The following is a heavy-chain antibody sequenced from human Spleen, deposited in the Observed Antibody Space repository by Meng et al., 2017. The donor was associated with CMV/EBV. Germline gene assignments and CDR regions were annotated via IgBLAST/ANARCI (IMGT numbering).Heavy chain of an antibody. CDR2: INPHSGGT. V-gene: IGHV1-2*02. CDR1: YTFTSYY. D-gene: IGHD2-15*01. Sequence: YTFTSYYMHWVRQAPGQELEWMGWINPHSGGTNYAQKFQGRVTMTRDTSISTAYMELSRLSSDDTAVYYCARAPRGYCSGGSCYYFDYWGQGTLVTVSS. CDR3: ARAPRGYCSGGSCYYFDY. J-gene: IGHJ4*02.